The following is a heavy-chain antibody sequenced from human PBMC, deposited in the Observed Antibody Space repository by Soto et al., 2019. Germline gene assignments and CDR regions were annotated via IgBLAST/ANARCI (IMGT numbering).Heavy chain of an antibody. D-gene: IGHD3-22*01. J-gene: IGHJ4*02. CDR1: GYTISSYG. Sequence: ASVKVSCKASGYTISSYGISWVRQAPGQGLEWMGWISAYNGNTKYAQKLQGRVTMTTDTSTSTAYMELRSLRSDDTAVYFCARAKDYDSSGYFDYWGQGTQVTVSS. CDR3: ARAKDYDSSGYFDY. V-gene: IGHV1-18*01. CDR2: ISAYNGNT.